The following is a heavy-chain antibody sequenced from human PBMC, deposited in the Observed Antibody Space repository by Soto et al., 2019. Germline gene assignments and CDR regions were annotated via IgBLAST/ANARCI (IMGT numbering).Heavy chain of an antibody. CDR1: GYTFTSYG. CDR3: ARDLAVGLVDY. V-gene: IGHV1-18*01. D-gene: IGHD6-19*01. J-gene: IGHJ4*02. Sequence: QVQLVQSGAEVKKPGASVKVSCKASGYTFTSYGISWVRQAPGQGLEWMGWISAYNVNINYAQKLQGRVTMNTDTSTRTAYRELSSLRSDDTAVYYCARDLAVGLVDYWGQGTLVTVSS. CDR2: ISAYNVNI.